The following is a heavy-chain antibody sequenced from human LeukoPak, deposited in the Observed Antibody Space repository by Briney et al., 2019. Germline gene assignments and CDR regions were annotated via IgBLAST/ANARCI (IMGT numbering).Heavy chain of an antibody. D-gene: IGHD3-16*01. CDR2: IYQDGST. CDR3: ARSEIDDYSRY. V-gene: IGHV4-38-2*02. CDR1: GYSISSGYH. Sequence: SETLSLPCSVSGYSISSGYHWAWFRQPPGKRLEWLGSIYQDGSTYDNLSLKSRVTLSVDTSKNQFSLKMKTVTVADTAVYYCARSEIDDYSRYWGQGTLVLVSS. J-gene: IGHJ4*02.